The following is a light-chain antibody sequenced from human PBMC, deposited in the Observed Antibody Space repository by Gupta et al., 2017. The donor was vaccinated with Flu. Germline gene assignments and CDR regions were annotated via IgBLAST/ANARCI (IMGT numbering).Light chain of an antibody. J-gene: IGLJ1*01. V-gene: IGLV2-11*01. CDR2: DVI. CDR3: CAYASSYTYV. CDR1: STDISGYDS. Sequence: SALSQPRSVSGSLGQSVTISCTGSSTDISGYDSVSWYQQQPGKAPKLMIYDVIVRPSGVHDRFSGSRSDNTASLTISGLQAEDEADYYCCAYASSYTYVFGTGTKVTVL.